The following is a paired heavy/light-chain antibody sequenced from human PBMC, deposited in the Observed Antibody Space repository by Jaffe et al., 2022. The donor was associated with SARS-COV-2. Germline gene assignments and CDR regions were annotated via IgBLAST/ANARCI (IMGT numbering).Light chain of an antibody. J-gene: IGKJ2*01. Sequence: DIQMTQSPSSLSASVGDRVTITCRASQSIANYLNWYQQKPGKAPKFLIYAASVLQGGVPSRFSGSGSGTDFTLTISSLQPEDSATYYCQQSHSTPYTFGQGTKLGIK. CDR3: QQSHSTPYT. CDR2: AAS. CDR1: QSIANY. V-gene: IGKV1-39*01.
Heavy chain of an antibody. Sequence: EVQLVESGGGLVQPGGSLRLSCTASGFTFSDSWMHWVRQAPGKGLVWVSRINSDGSSTNYADSVKGRFTVSRDNAKKTLYLQMNTLGVEDTAVYYCVRGWNYGMDVWGQGTTVTVSS. CDR1: GFTFSDSW. CDR3: VRGWNYGMDV. J-gene: IGHJ6*02. D-gene: IGHD1-1*01. V-gene: IGHV3-74*01. CDR2: INSDGSST.